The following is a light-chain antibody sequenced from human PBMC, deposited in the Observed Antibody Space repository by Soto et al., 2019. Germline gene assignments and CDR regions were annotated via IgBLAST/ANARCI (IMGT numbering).Light chain of an antibody. CDR2: GAS. Sequence: IQMTQSPSSLSASVGDRVTITCRAGQSISNYLNWYQQKPGKAPHLLIYGASSLQSGVPSRFRGSGSGTDFTLTISSLQPEDFATYYCQQSYTTPLTFGGGTKLEIK. CDR3: QQSYTTPLT. CDR1: QSISNY. J-gene: IGKJ4*01. V-gene: IGKV1-39*01.